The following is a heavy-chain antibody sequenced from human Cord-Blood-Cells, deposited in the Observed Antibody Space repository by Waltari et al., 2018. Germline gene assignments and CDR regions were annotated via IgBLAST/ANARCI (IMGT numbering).Heavy chain of an antibody. Sequence: QVQLVQSGAEVKKPGSSVKVSCKASGGTFSSYAISWVRQVPGQGLEWMGGFIPSIGTANYSQKCQGRGTITADESTSTAYMELSSLRSEDTAVYYCAIHPRGSPWYFDLWGRGTLVTVSS. CDR1: GGTFSSYA. CDR2: FIPSIGTA. CDR3: AIHPRGSPWYFDL. J-gene: IGHJ2*01. V-gene: IGHV1-69*12. D-gene: IGHD6-13*01.